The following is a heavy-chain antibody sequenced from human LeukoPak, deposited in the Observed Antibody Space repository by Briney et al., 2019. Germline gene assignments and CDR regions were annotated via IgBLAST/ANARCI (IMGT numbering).Heavy chain of an antibody. CDR2: IYSGGNT. Sequence: PGGSLRLSCAASGFTVSSNYMNRVRQAPGKGLEWVSVIYSGGNTYYADSVKGRFTISRDNSKNTLYLQMNSLRAEDTAVYYCARRNIAAFDAFDIWGQGTMVTVSS. CDR3: ARRNIAAFDAFDI. CDR1: GFTVSSNY. V-gene: IGHV3-66*04. D-gene: IGHD6-6*01. J-gene: IGHJ3*02.